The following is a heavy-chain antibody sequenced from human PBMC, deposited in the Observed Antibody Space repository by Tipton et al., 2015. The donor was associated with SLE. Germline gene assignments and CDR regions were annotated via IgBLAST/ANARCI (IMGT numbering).Heavy chain of an antibody. Sequence: GLVKPSETLSLTCSVSGDSISSYYWSWIRQPPGKGLEWIGYMSSSGSTNHNPSVKSRVTISVDTSKNQFSLKLSSVTAADTAVYYCARGAGRFDYWGQGTLVTVSS. CDR1: GDSISSYY. J-gene: IGHJ4*02. CDR2: MSSSGST. V-gene: IGHV4-59*01. CDR3: ARGAGRFDY. D-gene: IGHD3-10*01.